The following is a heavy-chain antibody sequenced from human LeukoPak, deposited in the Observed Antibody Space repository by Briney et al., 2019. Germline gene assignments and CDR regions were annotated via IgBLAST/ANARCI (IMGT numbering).Heavy chain of an antibody. J-gene: IGHJ4*02. V-gene: IGHV4-39*07. CDR1: GGSISSSSYY. D-gene: IGHD5-18*01. Sequence: PSETLSLTCTVSGGSISSSSYYWGWIRQPPGKGLEWIGSIYYSGSTYYNPSLKSRVTISVDTSKNQFSLKLSSVTAADTAVYYCARGAMVDYWGQGTLVIVSS. CDR2: IYYSGST. CDR3: ARGAMVDY.